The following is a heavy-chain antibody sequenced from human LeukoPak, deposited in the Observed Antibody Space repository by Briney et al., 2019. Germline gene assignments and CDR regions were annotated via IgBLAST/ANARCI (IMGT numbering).Heavy chain of an antibody. CDR2: INAGNGNT. J-gene: IGHJ5*02. D-gene: IGHD6-13*01. V-gene: IGHV1-3*01. CDR3: ARGGYIAAAGFNWFDP. Sequence: ASVKVSCKASGYTFTSYAMHWVRQAPGQRLEWMGWINAGNGNTKYSQKFQGRVTITRDTSASTAYMELSSLRSEDTAVYYCARGGYIAAAGFNWFDPWGQGTLVTVSS. CDR1: GYTFTSYA.